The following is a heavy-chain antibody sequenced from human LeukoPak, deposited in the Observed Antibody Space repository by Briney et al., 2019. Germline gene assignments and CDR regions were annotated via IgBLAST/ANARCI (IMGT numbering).Heavy chain of an antibody. J-gene: IGHJ3*02. D-gene: IGHD5-12*01. CDR1: GFTFSSYS. V-gene: IGHV3-21*01. CDR2: ISSSSSYI. Sequence: PGGSLRLSCAASGFTFSSYSMNWVRQAPGKGLEWVSSISSSSSYIYYADSVKGRFTISRDNAKNSLYLQMNSLRAEDTAVYYCAREVSSGYEPDAFDIWGQGTMVTVSS. CDR3: AREVSSGYEPDAFDI.